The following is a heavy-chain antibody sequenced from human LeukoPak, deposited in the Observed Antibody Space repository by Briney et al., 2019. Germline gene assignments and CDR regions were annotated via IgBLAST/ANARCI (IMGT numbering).Heavy chain of an antibody. CDR3: ARPTTAISDAFDV. CDR2: IYPGDADT. V-gene: IGHV5-51*01. J-gene: IGHJ3*01. Sequence: GESLKISCEGLGYTFASYWIGWVRQMPGTGLEWMGIIYPGDADTRYSPSFRGRVTISADRTTSSAHLHWRSLNASDTAMYYCARPTTAISDAFDVWGHGTMVIVSS. CDR1: GYTFASYW. D-gene: IGHD1-1*01.